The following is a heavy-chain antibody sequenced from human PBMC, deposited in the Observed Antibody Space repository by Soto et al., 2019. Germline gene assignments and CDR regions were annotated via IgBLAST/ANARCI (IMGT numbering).Heavy chain of an antibody. D-gene: IGHD1-26*01. CDR2: THYRPKWYY. CDR3: ARGEQNSWRIFDY. V-gene: IGHV6-1*01. J-gene: IGHJ4*01. Sequence: SQTLSLTCAITGDSVSSNSAGWSWVRQSPSRGLEWLGRTHYRPKWYYEYAVSVRGRITINPDTSKNQYTLQLNSVTHEDTAVYFGARGEQNSWRIFDYCGQRTRVTVSS. CDR1: GDSVSSNSAG.